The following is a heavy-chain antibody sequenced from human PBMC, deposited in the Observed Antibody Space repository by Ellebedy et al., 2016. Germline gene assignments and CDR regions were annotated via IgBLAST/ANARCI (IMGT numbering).Heavy chain of an antibody. D-gene: IGHD3-10*01. CDR1: GGSISSYY. J-gene: IGHJ4*02. Sequence: SETLSLTCTVSGGSISSYYWSWIRQPPGEGLEWIGNIYYSGSTNYNSSLKSRVTISVDTSKNQFPLKLSSVTAADTAVYYCAGEGGGFGELLLDYWGQGTLVTVSS. CDR2: IYYSGST. V-gene: IGHV4-59*01. CDR3: AGEGGGFGELLLDY.